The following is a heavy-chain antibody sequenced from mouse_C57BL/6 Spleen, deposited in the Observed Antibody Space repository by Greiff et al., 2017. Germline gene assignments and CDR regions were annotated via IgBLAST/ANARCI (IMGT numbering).Heavy chain of an antibody. D-gene: IGHD3-2*02. Sequence: QVQLQQSGAELVKPGASVKISCKASGYAFSSYWMNWVKQRPGKGLEWIGQIYPGDGDTNYNGKFKGKATLTADKSSSTAYMQLSSLTSEDSAVYICAREAAQATMDYWGQGTTLTVSS. CDR1: GYAFSSYW. V-gene: IGHV1-80*01. CDR3: AREAAQATMDY. J-gene: IGHJ2*01. CDR2: IYPGDGDT.